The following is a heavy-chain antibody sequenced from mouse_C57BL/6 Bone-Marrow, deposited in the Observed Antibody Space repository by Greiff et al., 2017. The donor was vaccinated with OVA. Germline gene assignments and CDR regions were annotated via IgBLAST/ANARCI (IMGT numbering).Heavy chain of an antibody. V-gene: IGHV1-76*01. J-gene: IGHJ4*01. CDR1: GYTFTDYY. CDR2: IYPGSGNT. CDR3: ARADYCGSSYDAMDY. D-gene: IGHD1-1*01. Sequence: VKLVESGAELVRPGASVKLSCKASGYTFTDYYINWVKQRPGQGLGWIARIYPGSGNTYYNEKFKGKATLTAEKSSSTAYMHLSSLTSEDSAVYFCARADYCGSSYDAMDYWGQGTSVTVSS.